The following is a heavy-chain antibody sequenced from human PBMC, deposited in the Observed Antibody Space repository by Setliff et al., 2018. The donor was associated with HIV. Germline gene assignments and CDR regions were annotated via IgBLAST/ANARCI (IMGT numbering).Heavy chain of an antibody. J-gene: IGHJ6*03. CDR2: INPSGGST. D-gene: IGHD1-26*01. V-gene: IGHV1-46*01. Sequence: ASVKVSCKASGYTVTSYYMHWVRQAPGQGLGWMGIINPSGGSTSYAQKFQGRVTMTRDTSTSTVYMELSSLRSEDTAVYYCAGTAGWELPPRLYYYYYYMDVWGKGTTVTVSS. CDR3: AGTAGWELPPRLYYYYYYMDV. CDR1: GYTVTSYY.